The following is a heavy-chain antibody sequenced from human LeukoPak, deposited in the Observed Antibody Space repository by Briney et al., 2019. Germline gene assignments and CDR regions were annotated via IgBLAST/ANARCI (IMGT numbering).Heavy chain of an antibody. CDR2: IYYSGST. J-gene: IGHJ6*03. CDR1: GGSISSSSYY. CDR3: ARDGAVAGGDYYYYMDV. Sequence: SETLPLTCTVSGGSISSSSYYWGWIRQPPGKGLEWIGSIYYSGSTYYNPSLKSRVTISVDTSKNQFSLKLSSVTAADTAVYYCARDGAVAGGDYYYYMDVWGKGTTVTVSS. D-gene: IGHD6-19*01. V-gene: IGHV4-39*02.